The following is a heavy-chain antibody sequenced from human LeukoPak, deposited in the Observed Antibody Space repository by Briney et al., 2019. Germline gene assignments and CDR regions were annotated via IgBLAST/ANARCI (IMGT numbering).Heavy chain of an antibody. Sequence: ASVKVSCKASGYTFTSYGISWVRQAPGQGLEWMGWISAYNGNTNYAQKFQGRVTMTTDTSTSTAYMELRSLRSDDTAVYYCTRDLGQWLVQGIFFDYWGQGTPVTVSS. J-gene: IGHJ4*02. CDR2: ISAYNGNT. CDR1: GYTFTSYG. V-gene: IGHV1-18*01. CDR3: TRDLGQWLVQGIFFDY. D-gene: IGHD6-19*01.